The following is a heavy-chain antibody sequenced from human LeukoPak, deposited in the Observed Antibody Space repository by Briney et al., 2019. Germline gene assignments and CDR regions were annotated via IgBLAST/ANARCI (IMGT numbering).Heavy chain of an antibody. V-gene: IGHV3-43*02. J-gene: IGHJ4*02. CDR1: GFTFDDYA. D-gene: IGHD2-2*01. Sequence: GGSLRLSCAASGFTFDDYAMHWVRQAPGKGLEWVSLISGDGGTTYSADSVKGRFTISRDNSKNSLYLQMNSLRPEDTAVYYCAKGCSTTSCYGDWGQGTLVTVSS. CDR2: ISGDGGTT. CDR3: AKGCSTTSCYGD.